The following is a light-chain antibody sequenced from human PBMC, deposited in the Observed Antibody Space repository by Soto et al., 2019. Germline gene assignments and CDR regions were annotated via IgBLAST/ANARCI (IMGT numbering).Light chain of an antibody. J-gene: IGKJ1*01. Sequence: EIVMTQSPATLSVSPGERATLSCGASQSVSSNLAWYQQKPGQGPRLLLYGASTRATGIPARFSGSGSGTEFTLTISSLQSEDSAVYYCQQYNNWPETFGQGTKVDIK. CDR3: QQYNNWPET. V-gene: IGKV3-15*01. CDR1: QSVSSN. CDR2: GAS.